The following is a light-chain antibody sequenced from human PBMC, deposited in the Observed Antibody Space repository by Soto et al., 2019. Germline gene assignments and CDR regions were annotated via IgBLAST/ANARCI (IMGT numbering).Light chain of an antibody. V-gene: IGLV2-14*01. CDR1: SSDVGGYNY. J-gene: IGLJ1*01. CDR3: SSYTSSSTLCV. Sequence: QSALTQPASVSGSPGQSITISCTGTSSDVGGYNYVSWYQQHPGKAPKLMIYDVSNRPSGVSNRFSGSKSGNTASLTISGLQAEVEADYSCSSYTSSSTLCVFGTGSMVTV. CDR2: DVS.